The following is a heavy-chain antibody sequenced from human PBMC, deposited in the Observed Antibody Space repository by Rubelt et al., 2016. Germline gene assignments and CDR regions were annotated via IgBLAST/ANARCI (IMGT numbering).Heavy chain of an antibody. D-gene: IGHD4-11*01. Sequence: QLQLQESGPGLVKPSETLSLTCTVSGGSISSSSYYWGWIRQPPGKGLEWIGSIYYSGSTYYNPSLKSRVTISVDTSKNQFSLKLSSVTAADTAVYYCARERYSNYGVDYWGQGTLVTVSS. CDR1: GGSISSSSYY. CDR3: ARERYSNYGVDY. V-gene: IGHV4-39*02. CDR2: IYYSGST. J-gene: IGHJ4*02.